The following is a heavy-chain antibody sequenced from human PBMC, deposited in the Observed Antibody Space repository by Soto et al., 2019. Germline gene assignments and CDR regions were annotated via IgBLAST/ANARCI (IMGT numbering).Heavy chain of an antibody. D-gene: IGHD6-25*01. CDR2: LMPVFHTT. V-gene: IGHV1-69*01. CDR3: ATATISPVSATLYHYGMDV. Sequence: QVQLVQSGAEGKKPGSSVKVSCQASGGTFNNFAFTWVRQAPGQGLEWLGGLMPVFHTTNIAQTFQDRITVTADDFTTTVYMEMTSLRYDDTAVYYCATATISPVSATLYHYGMDVWGQGTTVTVSS. CDR1: GGTFNNFA. J-gene: IGHJ6*02.